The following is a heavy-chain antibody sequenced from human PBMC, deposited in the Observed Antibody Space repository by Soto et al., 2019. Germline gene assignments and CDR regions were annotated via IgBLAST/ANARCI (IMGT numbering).Heavy chain of an antibody. J-gene: IGHJ6*02. Sequence: QVQLQESGPELVKPSETLSLTCTVSGGSINNYYCSWFRQPQGKGLEWIGYIKYNGDSAYNFSLSRLVTMSMDTSKTQFSLMVAAVTATATAVYYSARHGLGSRPGIVDVWGQGTTVIVSS. CDR3: ARHGLGSRPGIVDV. D-gene: IGHD1-26*01. CDR1: GGSINNYY. CDR2: IKYNGDS. V-gene: IGHV4-59*08.